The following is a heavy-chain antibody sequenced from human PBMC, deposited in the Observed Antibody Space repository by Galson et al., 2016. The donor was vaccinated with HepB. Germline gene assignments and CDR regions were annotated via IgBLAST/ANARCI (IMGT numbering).Heavy chain of an antibody. CDR3: AHCMTTGPKQIFDP. V-gene: IGHV2-5*02. J-gene: IGHJ5*02. CDR1: GFSLTTSGVG. CDR2: IYWDDDE. D-gene: IGHD4-17*01. Sequence: PALVKPTQTLTLTCTFSGFSLTTSGVGVGWIRQPPGKALEWLALIYWDDDERYSPPLKSRLTITKDTSKNQVVLTMTNMDPVDTATYYCAHCMTTGPKQIFDPWGQGALVTVSS.